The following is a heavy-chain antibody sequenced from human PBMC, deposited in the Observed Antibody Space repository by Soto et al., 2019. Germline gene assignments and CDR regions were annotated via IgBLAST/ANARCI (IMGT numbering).Heavy chain of an antibody. J-gene: IGHJ4*02. CDR1: GYSITSDYY. CDR3: ARGRKGFSSSCYVD. V-gene: IGHV4-38-2*01. Sequence: NPSETLSLTCAVSGYSITSDYYWGWIRQPPGKGLEWIGSIYSGSTYYNPSLKSRVTISVDTSKNQLSLKRSSVTAADTAVYYCARGRKGFSSSCYVDWGQGTLVTVSS. CDR2: IYSGST. D-gene: IGHD6-13*01.